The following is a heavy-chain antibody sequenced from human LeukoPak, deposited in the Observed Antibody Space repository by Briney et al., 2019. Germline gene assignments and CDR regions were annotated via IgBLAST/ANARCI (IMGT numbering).Heavy chain of an antibody. D-gene: IGHD2-2*01. J-gene: IGHJ3*02. CDR3: ARTSPNQEDIVVVPAAFDI. CDR2: INHSGST. CDR1: GGSFSGYY. V-gene: IGHV4-34*01. Sequence: SETLSLTCAVYGGSFSGYYWSWIRQPPGKGLEWIGEINHSGSTSYNPSLKSRVTISVDTSKNQFSLKLSSVTAADTAVYYCARTSPNQEDIVVVPAAFDIWGQGTMVTVSS.